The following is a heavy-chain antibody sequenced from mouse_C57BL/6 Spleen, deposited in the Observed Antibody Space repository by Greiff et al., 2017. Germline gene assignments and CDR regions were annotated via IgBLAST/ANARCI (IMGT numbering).Heavy chain of an antibody. V-gene: IGHV5-4*01. CDR3: ARAYGSSYIAMDY. CDR2: ISDGGSYT. J-gene: IGHJ4*01. D-gene: IGHD1-1*01. CDR1: GFTFSSYA. Sequence: EVQLVESGGGLVKPGGSLKLSCAASGFTFSSYAMSWVRQTPEKRLEWVATISDGGSYTYYPDNVKGRFTISRDNAKNNLYLQMSHLKSEDTAMYYCARAYGSSYIAMDYWGQGTSVTVSS.